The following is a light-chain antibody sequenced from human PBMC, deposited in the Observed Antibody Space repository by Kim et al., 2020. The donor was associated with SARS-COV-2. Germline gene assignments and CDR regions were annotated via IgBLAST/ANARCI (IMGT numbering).Light chain of an antibody. V-gene: IGKV3-20*01. CDR2: GPA. J-gene: IGKJ5*01. Sequence: EVVLTQSPGTLSLSPGERATLSCRASQSVSSSYLAWYQQKPGQAPRLLMYGPATRATGIPDRFSVSGSGTDFTLTISRLEPEDFAVYFCQQYVRSPITFGQGTRLEIK. CDR3: QQYVRSPIT. CDR1: QSVSSSY.